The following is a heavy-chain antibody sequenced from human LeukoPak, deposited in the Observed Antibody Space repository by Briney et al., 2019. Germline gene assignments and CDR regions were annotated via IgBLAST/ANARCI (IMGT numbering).Heavy chain of an antibody. V-gene: IGHV4-4*07. Sequence: SETLSLTCTVSGGSISSYYWSWIRQPAGKGLEWIGRIYTSGSTNYNPSLKSRVTISVDTSKNQFSLKLSSVTAADTAVYYCARGRRYPPLSLRAFDIWGQGTMVTVSS. CDR2: IYTSGST. CDR3: ARGRRYPPLSLRAFDI. J-gene: IGHJ3*02. D-gene: IGHD3-9*01. CDR1: GGSISSYY.